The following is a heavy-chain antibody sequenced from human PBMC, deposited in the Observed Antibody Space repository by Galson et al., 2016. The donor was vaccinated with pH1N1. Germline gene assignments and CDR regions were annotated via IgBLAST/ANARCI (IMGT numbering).Heavy chain of an antibody. D-gene: IGHD6-13*01. J-gene: IGHJ4*02. CDR2: RKQDGSEI. V-gene: IGHV3-7*01. CDR3: VRAIGGAASY. Sequence: SLRLSCAASGFSFSDYWISWVRQAPGKGLEWVANRKQDGSEIYYVDSVRGRCTISRDNAKNSVSLQMNSLRVEDTGVYYCVRAIGGAASYWGQGTLVTVSS. CDR1: GFSFSDYW.